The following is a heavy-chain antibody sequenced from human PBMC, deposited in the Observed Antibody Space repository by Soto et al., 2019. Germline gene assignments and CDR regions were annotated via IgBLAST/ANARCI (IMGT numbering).Heavy chain of an antibody. CDR1: GFTYSSYS. J-gene: IGHJ4*02. V-gene: IGHV3-21*05. CDR2: ISSSSSYI. D-gene: IGHD6-13*01. CDR3: ARDSTEYYFDY. Sequence: GGSLRLSCAASGFTYSSYSMNWVRQAPGKGLEWVSYISSSSSYIYYADSVKGRFTISRDNAKNSLYLQMNSLRAEDTAVYYCARDSTEYYFDYWGQGTLVTVSS.